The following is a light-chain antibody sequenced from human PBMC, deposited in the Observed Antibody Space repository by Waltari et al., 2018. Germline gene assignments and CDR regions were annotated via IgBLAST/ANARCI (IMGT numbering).Light chain of an antibody. CDR2: DAS. Sequence: DIQMTQSPSSLSASVGDRVTITCRASQSISSYLNWYQQKPGKAPKLLIYDASSLQSGVPSRFSGSGSGTDFTLTISSLQPEDFATYYCQQSYSTPPGFTFGPGTKVDIK. CDR1: QSISSY. CDR3: QQSYSTPPGFT. J-gene: IGKJ3*01. V-gene: IGKV1-39*01.